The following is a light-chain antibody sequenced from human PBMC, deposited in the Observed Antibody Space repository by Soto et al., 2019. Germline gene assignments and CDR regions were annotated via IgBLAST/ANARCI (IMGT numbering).Light chain of an antibody. CDR2: EDD. Sequence: NFMLTQPQSVSESPGKTVTISCTRSSGDIARNYVQWYQQRPGSAPSAVIHEDDQRPSGVPDRFSGSVDRSSNSACLTISGLKTEDEADYYCQSYDSSNQGVFGGGTKLTVL. CDR3: QSYDSSNQGV. J-gene: IGLJ2*01. V-gene: IGLV6-57*03. CDR1: SGDIARNY.